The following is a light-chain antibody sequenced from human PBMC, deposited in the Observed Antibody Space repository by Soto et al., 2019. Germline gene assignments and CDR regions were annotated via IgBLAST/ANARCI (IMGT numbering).Light chain of an antibody. Sequence: QSALTQPASVSGSPGQSITISCTGTSSDVGCYNFVSWYQQHPGKAPKLMIYDVRNRPSGVSNRFSGSKSGNTASLTISGLQAEDEADYYCSSYTSSSTLFGGGTKVTVL. V-gene: IGLV2-14*01. J-gene: IGLJ3*02. CDR2: DVR. CDR3: SSYTSSSTL. CDR1: SSDVGCYNF.